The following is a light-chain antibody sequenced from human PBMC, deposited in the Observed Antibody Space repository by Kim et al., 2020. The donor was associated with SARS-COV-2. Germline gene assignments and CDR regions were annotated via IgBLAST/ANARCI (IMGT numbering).Light chain of an antibody. Sequence: QSVLTQPPSASGTPGQGVTISCSGSSSNIGTNAVNWYRQLPGTAPKLLIYSNNQRPSGVPDRFSGSKSGTSASLAISGLQSEDEADYYCAAWDDSLSGFYVFGTGTK. CDR1: SSNIGTNA. CDR2: SNN. CDR3: AAWDDSLSGFYV. V-gene: IGLV1-44*01. J-gene: IGLJ1*01.